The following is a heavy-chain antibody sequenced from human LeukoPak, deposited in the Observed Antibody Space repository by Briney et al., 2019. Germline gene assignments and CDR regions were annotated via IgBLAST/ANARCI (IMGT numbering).Heavy chain of an antibody. CDR1: GGTFSSYT. V-gene: IGHV1-69*02. CDR3: ASGLRYFDWLIDY. D-gene: IGHD3-9*01. J-gene: IGHJ4*02. CDR2: IIPILGIA. Sequence: SVKVSCXASGGTFSSYTISWVRQAPGQGLEWMGRIIPILGIANYAQKFQGRVTITADKSTSTAYMELSSLRSEDTAVYYCASGLRYFDWLIDYWGQGTLVTVSS.